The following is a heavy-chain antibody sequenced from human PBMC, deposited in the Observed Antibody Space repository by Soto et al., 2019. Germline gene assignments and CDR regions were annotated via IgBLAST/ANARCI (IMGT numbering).Heavy chain of an antibody. CDR2: INHSGST. J-gene: IGHJ6*02. D-gene: IGHD6-13*01. CDR1: GGSFSGYY. CDR3: ATLYSSSWWDYYYGMDV. V-gene: IGHV4-34*01. Sequence: SETLSLTCAVYGGSFSGYYWSWIRQPPGKGLEWIGEINHSGSTNYNPSLKSRVTISVDTSKNQFSLKLSSVTAADTAVYYCATLYSSSWWDYYYGMDVWGQGTTVTVSS.